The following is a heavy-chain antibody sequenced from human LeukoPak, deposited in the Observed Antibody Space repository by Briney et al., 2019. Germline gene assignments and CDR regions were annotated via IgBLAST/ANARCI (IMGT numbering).Heavy chain of an antibody. CDR1: GFTFSSYG. CDR3: ARSDSSGYYYVDNARGYY. J-gene: IGHJ4*02. Sequence: PGGSLRLSCVDSGFTFSSYGMHWVRQAPGKGLEWVAVISYDGSNKYYADSVKGRFTISRDNSKNTLYLQMNSLRAEDTAVYYCARSDSSGYYYVDNARGYYWGQGTLVTVSS. V-gene: IGHV3-30*03. CDR2: ISYDGSNK. D-gene: IGHD3-22*01.